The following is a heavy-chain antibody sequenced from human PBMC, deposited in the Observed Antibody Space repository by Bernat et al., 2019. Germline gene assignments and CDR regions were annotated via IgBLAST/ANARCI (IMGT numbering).Heavy chain of an antibody. CDR2: IKGDGSEK. CDR1: GLTFSSDW. D-gene: IGHD2-21*01. CDR3: ARSRGRMWSTFDY. Sequence: EVQLVESGGGLVQPGGSLRLSCAASGLTFSSDWMSWVRQAPGKGMEWVANIKGDGSEKYYVDSVEGRCTIARDNAKSSLYLQMNSLRAEDTAVYHCARSRGRMWSTFDYWGQGTLVTVSS. J-gene: IGHJ4*02. V-gene: IGHV3-7*03.